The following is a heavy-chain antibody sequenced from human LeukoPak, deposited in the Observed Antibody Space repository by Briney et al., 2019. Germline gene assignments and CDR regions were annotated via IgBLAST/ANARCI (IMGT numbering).Heavy chain of an antibody. V-gene: IGHV4-38-2*02. J-gene: IGHJ4*02. CDR3: AREGSSAWYYFDY. CDR1: GYSMSSGYY. D-gene: IGHD6-13*01. CDR2: IYHSGSS. Sequence: SETLSLTCTVSGYSMSSGYYWGWIRQPPGKGLEWIGSIYHSGSSYFNPSLKSRLTISVDTSENQFSLRLSSVTAADTAVYYCAREGSSAWYYFDYWGQGTLVTVSS.